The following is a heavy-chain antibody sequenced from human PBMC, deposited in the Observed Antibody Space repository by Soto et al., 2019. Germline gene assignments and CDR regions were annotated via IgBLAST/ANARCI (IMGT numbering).Heavy chain of an antibody. J-gene: IGHJ6*02. CDR1: GGTFSSYA. CDR2: IIPIFGTA. CDR3: ARERRGSYGYYYGMDV. Sequence: SVKVSCKASGGTFSSYAISWVRQAPGQGLEWMGGIIPIFGTANYAQKVQGRVTITADESTSTAYMELSSLRSEDTAVYYCARERRGSYGYYYGMDVWGQGTTVTVSS. D-gene: IGHD5-18*01. V-gene: IGHV1-69*13.